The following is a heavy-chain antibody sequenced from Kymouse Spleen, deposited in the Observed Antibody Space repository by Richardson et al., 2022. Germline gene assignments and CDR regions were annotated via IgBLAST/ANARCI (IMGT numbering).Heavy chain of an antibody. V-gene: IGHV4-59*01. CDR1: GGSISSYY. Sequence: QVQLQESGPGLVKPSETLSLTCTVSGGSISSYYWSWIRQPPGKGLEWIGYIYYSGSTNYNPSLKSRVTISVDTSKNQFSLKLSSVTAADTAVYYCARNSGSYRDYYGMDVWGQGTTVTVSS. J-gene: IGHJ6*02. D-gene: IGHD1-26*01. CDR2: IYYSGST. CDR3: ARNSGSYRDYYGMDV.